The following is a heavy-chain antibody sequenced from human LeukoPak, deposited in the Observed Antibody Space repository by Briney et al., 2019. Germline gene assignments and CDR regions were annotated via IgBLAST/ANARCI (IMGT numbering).Heavy chain of an antibody. V-gene: IGHV3-11*01. CDR1: GFTFSDYY. Sequence: GGSLRLSCAASGFTFSDYYMSWIRQAPGKGLEWVSYISSSGSTIYYADSVKGRFTISRDNAKNSLYLQMNSLRAEDTAVYYCAKDQLLLPSGYFDYWGQGTLVTVSS. CDR2: ISSSGSTI. J-gene: IGHJ4*02. CDR3: AKDQLLLPSGYFDY. D-gene: IGHD3-22*01.